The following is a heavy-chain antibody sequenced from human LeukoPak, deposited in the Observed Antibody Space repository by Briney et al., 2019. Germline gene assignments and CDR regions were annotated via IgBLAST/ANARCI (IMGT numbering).Heavy chain of an antibody. J-gene: IGHJ4*02. CDR1: GFTFSSYS. CDR3: ARGSTYYDSSGQVPFDY. V-gene: IGHV3-48*01. CDR2: ISGSSSTI. D-gene: IGHD3-22*01. Sequence: GGSLRLSCAASGFTFSSYSMNWVRQAPGKGLEWGSYISGSSSTIYYADSVKGRFTISRDNGKNTLYLQMNSMRAEDTAVYYCARGSTYYDSSGQVPFDYWGQGTLVTVSS.